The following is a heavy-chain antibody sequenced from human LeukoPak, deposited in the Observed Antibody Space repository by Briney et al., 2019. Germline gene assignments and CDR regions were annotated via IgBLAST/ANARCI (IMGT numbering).Heavy chain of an antibody. CDR2: ISHDGSNT. CDR1: KFSFSSCG. CDR3: AKAGYYDSSGYYYYCDS. V-gene: IGHV3-30*18. D-gene: IGHD3-22*01. Sequence: ERSLRLSCAASKFSFSSCGMHWVRQAPGKGLEWVAAISHDGSNTDYADSVKGRFTISRDNSKNTLYLQMNSLRAEDTAVYYCAKAGYYDSSGYYYYCDSGGQGTLVTVSS. J-gene: IGHJ4*02.